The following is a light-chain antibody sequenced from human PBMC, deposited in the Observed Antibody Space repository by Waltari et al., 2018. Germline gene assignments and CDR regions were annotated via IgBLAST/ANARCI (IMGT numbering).Light chain of an antibody. V-gene: IGKV3-20*01. CDR3: QEVGRLLKGT. CDR1: QSVSSSY. CDR2: GAS. J-gene: IGKJ1*01. Sequence: EIVLTQSPGTLSLSPGERATLSCRASQSVSSSYLAWYQQKPGQAPRLLIYGASSRATCNPDRFSGRWVGKDLNSNNRRLGAEEFASDYRQEVGRLLKGTFGQRNKVEIK.